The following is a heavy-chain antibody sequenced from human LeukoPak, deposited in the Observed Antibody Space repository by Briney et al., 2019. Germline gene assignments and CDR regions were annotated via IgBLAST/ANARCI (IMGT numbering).Heavy chain of an antibody. V-gene: IGHV4-31*03. CDR1: GGSISSGGYY. Sequence: SETLSLTCTVSGGSISSGGYYWSWIRQHPGEGLEWIGYIYYSGSTYYKPSLKSRVTISVDTSKNQFSLEMSSVTAADTAVYYCARDRYFYSGSYGIDYWGQGTLVTVSS. CDR3: ARDRYFYSGSYGIDY. D-gene: IGHD3-10*01. CDR2: IYYSGST. J-gene: IGHJ4*02.